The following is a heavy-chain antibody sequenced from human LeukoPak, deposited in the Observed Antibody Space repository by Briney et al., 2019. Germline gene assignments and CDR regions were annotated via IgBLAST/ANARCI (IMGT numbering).Heavy chain of an antibody. V-gene: IGHV3-21*01. Sequence: GGSLRLSCAASGFTFSSYAMSWVRQAPGKGLEWVSSITGSSTYIYYADSMKGRFTISRDNAKNSLYLQMNSLRAEDTAVYYCARDFIDYDDSAFDYWGQGTLVTVSS. CDR1: GFTFSSYA. J-gene: IGHJ4*02. CDR3: ARDFIDYDDSAFDY. CDR2: ITGSSTYI. D-gene: IGHD4-17*01.